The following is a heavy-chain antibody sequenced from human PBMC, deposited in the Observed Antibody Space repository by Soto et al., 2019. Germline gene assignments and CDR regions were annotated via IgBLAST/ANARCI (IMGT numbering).Heavy chain of an antibody. CDR3: ARDISGWGNFDS. V-gene: IGHV3-21*01. D-gene: IGHD6-19*01. CDR2: IDTSSSYI. CDR1: GFTFSIYT. Sequence: EVQLVESGGGLVKPGGSLRLSCAASGFTFSIYTMNWVRQAPGKGLEWVSSIDTSSSYIYYTDSLKGRFTISRDNGKNSLYLQINSLRAEDTAVYYFARDISGWGNFDSWGQGTLVTVSS. J-gene: IGHJ5*01.